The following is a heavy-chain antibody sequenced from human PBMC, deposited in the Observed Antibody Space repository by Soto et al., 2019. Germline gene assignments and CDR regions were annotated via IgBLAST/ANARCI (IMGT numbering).Heavy chain of an antibody. CDR2: IYYSGST. V-gene: IGHV4-59*01. CDR3: ARAYYDILTGYILGMDV. Sequence: SETLSLTCTVSGGSISSYYWSWIRQPPGTGLEWIGYIYYSGSTNYNPSLTSRVTISVDTSKNQFSLKLSSVTAADTAVYYCARAYYDILTGYILGMDVWGQGTTVTVSS. D-gene: IGHD3-9*01. CDR1: GGSISSYY. J-gene: IGHJ6*02.